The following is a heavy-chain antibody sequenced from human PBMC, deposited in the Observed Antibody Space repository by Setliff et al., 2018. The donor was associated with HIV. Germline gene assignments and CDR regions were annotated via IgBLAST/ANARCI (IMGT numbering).Heavy chain of an antibody. CDR1: GFTFSSYW. CDR2: IKQDGSEM. CDR3: VKMALAGTYLDY. J-gene: IGHJ4*02. V-gene: IGHV3-7*01. Sequence: SLRLSCAASGFTFSSYWMSWVRQAPGKGLEWVANIKQDGSEMYYVDSVKGRFTISRDNAKNSLFLQMKGLRAEDTGVYYCVKMALAGTYLDYWGQGTLVTVSS. D-gene: IGHD6-19*01.